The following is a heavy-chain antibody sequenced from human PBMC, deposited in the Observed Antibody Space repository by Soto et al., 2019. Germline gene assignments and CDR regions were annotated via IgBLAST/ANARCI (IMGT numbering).Heavy chain of an antibody. D-gene: IGHD1-26*01. Sequence: QVQLVQSGAEVKKPGSSVKVSCKASGGTFSSYAISWVRQAPGQGLEWMGGIIPIFGTANYAQKFQGRVTITADESTITAYMELRRLRSEDTAVYYCARDHRSGSYYPYFDYWGQGTLITVSS. CDR1: GGTFSSYA. J-gene: IGHJ4*02. V-gene: IGHV1-69*01. CDR3: ARDHRSGSYYPYFDY. CDR2: IIPIFGTA.